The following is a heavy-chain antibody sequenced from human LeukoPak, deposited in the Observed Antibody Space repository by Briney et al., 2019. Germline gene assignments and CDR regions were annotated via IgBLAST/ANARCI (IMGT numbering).Heavy chain of an antibody. CDR3: ARVRGTVTTLDY. CDR2: ISSGGSTM. D-gene: IGHD4-17*01. Sequence: GGSLRLSCAAPGFTFSRYEVNWVRQAPGKGLEWVSYISSGGSTMYYAETVKGRFTVSRDTVKRSRFMQMYRLRAEDTAAYNCARVRGTVTTLDYWGQGALVTVSS. V-gene: IGHV3-48*03. J-gene: IGHJ4*02. CDR1: GFTFSRYE.